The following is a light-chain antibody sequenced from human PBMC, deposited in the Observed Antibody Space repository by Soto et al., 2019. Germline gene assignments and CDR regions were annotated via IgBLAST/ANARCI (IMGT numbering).Light chain of an antibody. J-gene: IGKJ4*01. CDR2: GAS. CDR1: QSVSTSY. V-gene: IGKV3-20*01. Sequence: DIVLTQSPGTLSLSPGERATLSCRASQSVSTSYLAWYQQKPGQAPRLLIYGASSRATGIPDRFSGSGSGADFTLTISRLEPEDFAVYYCQQYGSVPLTFGGGTKVEIK. CDR3: QQYGSVPLT.